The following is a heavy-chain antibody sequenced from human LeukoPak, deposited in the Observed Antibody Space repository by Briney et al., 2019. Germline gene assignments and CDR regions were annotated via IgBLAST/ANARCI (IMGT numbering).Heavy chain of an antibody. CDR1: GFTFSDHY. D-gene: IGHD2/OR15-2a*01. CDR3: ARDQYGSPL. Sequence: GGSLRLSCTASGFTFSDHYMTWIRQAPGKRLEWVSYISDDSSILYYADSVKGQFTVSRDNARNSLYLQMNGLRVDDTAVYYCARDQYGSPLWGQGTMVTVSS. J-gene: IGHJ3*01. CDR2: ISDDSSIL. V-gene: IGHV3-11*01.